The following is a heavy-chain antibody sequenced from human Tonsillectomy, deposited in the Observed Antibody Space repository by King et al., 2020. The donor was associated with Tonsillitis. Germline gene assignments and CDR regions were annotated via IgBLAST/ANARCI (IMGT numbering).Heavy chain of an antibody. CDR3: ARDGQLDY. J-gene: IGHJ4*02. CDR1: GFTFSSYA. CDR2: ISYDGNEK. Sequence: VQLVESGGGVVQPGRSLKLSCAASGFTFSSYAMHWVRLAPGKGLEWVAVISYDGNEKYYADSVKGRFTISRDNSKNTLYLQVNSLRAEDTAVYYCARDGQLDYWGQGTLVTVSS. V-gene: IGHV3-30*01. D-gene: IGHD6-13*01.